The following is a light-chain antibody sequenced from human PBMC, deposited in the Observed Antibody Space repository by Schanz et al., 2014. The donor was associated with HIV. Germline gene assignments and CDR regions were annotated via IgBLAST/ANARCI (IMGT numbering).Light chain of an antibody. CDR3: QQYNNLPLT. CDR2: SAS. Sequence: EVVMTQSPATLSVSPGESATLSCRASQSVSSNLAWYQQKPGQAPRLLIYSASTRATGIPDRFSGSGSVTVFTLTISSLEPEDFAVYYCQQYNNLPLTFGAGTKVEI. CDR1: QSVSSN. J-gene: IGKJ4*01. V-gene: IGKV3-15*01.